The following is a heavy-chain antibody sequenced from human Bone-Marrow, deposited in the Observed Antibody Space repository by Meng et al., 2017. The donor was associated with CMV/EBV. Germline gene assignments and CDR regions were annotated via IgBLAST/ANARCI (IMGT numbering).Heavy chain of an antibody. CDR3: ASQALYSYDCIGYMTLYNWLDP. V-gene: IGHV1-46*01. CDR2: INPSGGST. CDR1: GYTFTSYY. J-gene: IGHJ5*02. Sequence: ASVKVSCKASGYTFTSYYMHWVRQAPGQGLEWIGIINPSGGSTSYAQKFQDRVTMTRDTSTSTVYMELSSLSSEDTAVYYCASQALYSYDCIGYMTLYNWLDPWGQGTLVTVSS. D-gene: IGHD3-22*01.